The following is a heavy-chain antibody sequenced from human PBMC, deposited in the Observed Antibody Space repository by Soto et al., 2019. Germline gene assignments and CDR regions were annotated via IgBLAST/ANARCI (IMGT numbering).Heavy chain of an antibody. Sequence: QLQLQESGPGLVKPSETLSLTCTVSGGSINSGAYYWGWIRQPPGMGLEWIGSIYYSGTTYYHPSLKSRAIISIDTSQNHFSLNLRSVTAADTAVYYCARVYDATLNSWGQGTLVTVSS. J-gene: IGHJ5*02. CDR1: GGSINSGAYY. D-gene: IGHD5-12*01. CDR3: ARVYDATLNS. CDR2: IYYSGTT. V-gene: IGHV4-39*02.